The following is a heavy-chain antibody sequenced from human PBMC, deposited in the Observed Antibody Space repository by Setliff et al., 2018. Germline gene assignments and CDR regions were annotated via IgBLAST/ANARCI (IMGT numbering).Heavy chain of an antibody. D-gene: IGHD6-25*01. CDR2: INPGGLTS. CDR1: GYSFTSHY. J-gene: IGHJ4*02. Sequence: ASVKVSCKTSGYSFTSHYVHWVRQAPGQGLEWMGIINPGGLTSSSTQKFEGRVTMTRDTSTSTVYMELNSLTSDDTAVYYCARAGLAAAGRKGVFDYWGQGSLVTVS. V-gene: IGHV1-46*01. CDR3: ARAGLAAAGRKGVFDY.